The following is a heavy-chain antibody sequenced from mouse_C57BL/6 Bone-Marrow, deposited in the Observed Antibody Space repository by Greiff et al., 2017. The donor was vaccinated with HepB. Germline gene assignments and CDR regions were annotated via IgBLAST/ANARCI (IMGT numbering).Heavy chain of an antibody. V-gene: IGHV1-50*01. CDR3: ALYGYDV. Sequence: QVQLQQPGAELVKPGASVKLSCKASGYTFTSYWMQWVKQRPGQGLEWIGEIDPSDSYTNYNQKFKGKATLTVDTSSSTAYMQLSSLTSEDSAVYYCALYGYDVGGQGTLVTVSA. D-gene: IGHD2-2*01. CDR1: GYTFTSYW. J-gene: IGHJ3*01. CDR2: IDPSDSYT.